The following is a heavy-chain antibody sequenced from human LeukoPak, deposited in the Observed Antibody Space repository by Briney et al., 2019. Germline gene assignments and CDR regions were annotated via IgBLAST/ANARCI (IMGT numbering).Heavy chain of an antibody. D-gene: IGHD3-10*01. Sequence: ASVKVSCKASGYTFTNYGVSWVRQAPGQGLEWMGWISAYNGNTNYAQKLQGRVTMTTDTSTSTAYMELRSLRSDDTAVYYCASNPYGSGSYYLWGQGTLVTVSS. CDR1: GYTFTNYG. V-gene: IGHV1-18*01. CDR2: ISAYNGNT. J-gene: IGHJ5*02. CDR3: ASNPYGSGSYYL.